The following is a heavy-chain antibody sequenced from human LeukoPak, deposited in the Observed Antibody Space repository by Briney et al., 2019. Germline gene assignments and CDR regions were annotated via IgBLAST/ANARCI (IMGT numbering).Heavy chain of an antibody. D-gene: IGHD3-10*01. CDR2: IYYSGST. V-gene: IGHV4-59*08. Sequence: SETLSLTCTVSGGSMSNYYWNWIRQPPGKGLEWIGYIYYSGSTNYNPSLKSRVTISVDTSKNQFSLKLSSVTAADTAVYYCARHKIQGRRITMVRGVISHFDYWGQGTLVTVSS. CDR3: ARHKIQGRRITMVRGVISHFDY. CDR1: GGSMSNYY. J-gene: IGHJ4*02.